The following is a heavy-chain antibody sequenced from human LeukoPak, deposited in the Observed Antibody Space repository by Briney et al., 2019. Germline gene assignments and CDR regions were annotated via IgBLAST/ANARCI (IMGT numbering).Heavy chain of an antibody. D-gene: IGHD3-22*01. CDR1: GFTFTKHW. Sequence: GGSLRLSCVASGFTFTKHWMSWVRQAPGKGLEWVANIKEDGSVKNYMDSVKGRLTISRDNAKNTLNLQMNSLRAEDTAVYYCARDLGQYYDTSDNWFDPWGQGTLVTVSS. V-gene: IGHV3-7*01. J-gene: IGHJ5*02. CDR2: IKEDGSVK. CDR3: ARDLGQYYDTSDNWFDP.